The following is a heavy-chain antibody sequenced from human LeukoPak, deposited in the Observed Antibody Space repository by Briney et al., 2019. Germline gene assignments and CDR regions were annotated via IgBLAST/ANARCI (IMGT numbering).Heavy chain of an antibody. D-gene: IGHD3-10*01. J-gene: IGHJ4*02. CDR2: IIPIFGTA. V-gene: IGHV1-69*13. CDR3: ARARYAVGFGELLFNLDY. Sequence: GASVKVSCKASGGTFSSYAISWVGQAPGQGLEWMGGIIPIFGTANYAQKFQGRVTITADESTSTAYMELSSLRSEDTAVYYCARARYAVGFGELLFNLDYWGQGTLVTVSS. CDR1: GGTFSSYA.